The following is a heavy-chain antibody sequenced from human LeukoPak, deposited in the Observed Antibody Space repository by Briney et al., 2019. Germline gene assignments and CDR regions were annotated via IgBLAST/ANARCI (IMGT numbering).Heavy chain of an antibody. CDR1: GGSISSSGYY. J-gene: IGHJ4*02. V-gene: IGHV4-30-4*08. CDR2: IYYSGST. CDR3: ARYRGGCSSTSCYQFDY. D-gene: IGHD2-2*01. Sequence: SETLSLTCTVSGGSISSSGYYWSWIRQPPGKGLEWIGYIYYSGSTYYNPSLKSRVTISVDTSKNQFSLKLSSVTAADTAVYYCARYRGGCSSTSCYQFDYWGQGTLVTVSS.